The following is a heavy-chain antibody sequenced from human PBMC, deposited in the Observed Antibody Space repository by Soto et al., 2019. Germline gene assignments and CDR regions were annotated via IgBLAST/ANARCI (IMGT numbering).Heavy chain of an antibody. CDR3: ANALGDTAMVSREQSYYYYGMDV. CDR2: ISGSGGST. CDR1: GFTFSSYA. Sequence: EVQLLESGGGLVQPGGSLRLSCAASGFTFSSYAMSWVRQAPGKGLEWVSAISGSGGSTYYADSVKGRFTISRDNSKNTLYLQMNSLRAEDTAVYYCANALGDTAMVSREQSYYYYGMDVWGQGTTVTVSS. V-gene: IGHV3-23*01. D-gene: IGHD5-18*01. J-gene: IGHJ6*02.